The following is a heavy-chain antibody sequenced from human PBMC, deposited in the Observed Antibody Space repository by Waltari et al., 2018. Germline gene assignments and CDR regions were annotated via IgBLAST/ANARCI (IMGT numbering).Heavy chain of an antibody. CDR3: AREHSSINAFDI. V-gene: IGHV3-30-3*01. CDR2: ISYDGSNK. CDR1: GFTFSSYA. D-gene: IGHD2-21*01. J-gene: IGHJ3*02. Sequence: QVQLVESGGGVVQPGRSLRLSCAASGFTFSSYAMHWVSQAPGKWLEWVAVISYDGSNKYYADSVKGRFTISRDNSKNTLYLQMNSLRAEDTAVYYCAREHSSINAFDIWGQGTMVTVSS.